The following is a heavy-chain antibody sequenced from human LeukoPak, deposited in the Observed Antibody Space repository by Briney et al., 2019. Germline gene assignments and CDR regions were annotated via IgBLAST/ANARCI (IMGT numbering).Heavy chain of an antibody. J-gene: IGHJ4*02. V-gene: IGHV5-51*01. Sequence: GESLKISCRGSGYSFTNYWIGWVRQMPGKGLEWMGIIFPGDSDTRYSPSFQGQVTISADKSISTAYPHWSSLKASDTAMYYCARRDSSGWYSFGDYWGQGTLVTVSS. CDR1: GYSFTNYW. D-gene: IGHD6-19*01. CDR3: ARRDSSGWYSFGDY. CDR2: IFPGDSDT.